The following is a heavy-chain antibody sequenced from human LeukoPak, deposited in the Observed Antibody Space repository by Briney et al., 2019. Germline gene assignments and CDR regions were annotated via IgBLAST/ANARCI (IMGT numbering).Heavy chain of an antibody. D-gene: IGHD1-7*01. CDR1: GYTFTSYA. CDR3: ARERNGVDWNYGGSFDY. V-gene: IGHV1-3*04. J-gene: IGHJ4*02. Sequence: ASVKVSCKASGYTFTSYAMHWVRQAPGQRLEWMGWINTGNDNTKYSQKFQGGVTITRDASASTAYMELSSLRSEDTAVYYCARERNGVDWNYGGSFDYWGQGTLVTVSS. CDR2: INTGNDNT.